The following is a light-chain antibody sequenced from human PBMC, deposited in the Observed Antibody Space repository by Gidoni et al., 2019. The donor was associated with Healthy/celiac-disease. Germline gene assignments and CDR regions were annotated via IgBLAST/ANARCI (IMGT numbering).Light chain of an antibody. V-gene: IGKV1-5*03. CDR3: QQYNSYWRT. CDR2: KAS. Sequence: DIQMTQSPSTLSASVGDRVTITCRASQSISSWLAWYQQKPGKAPKLLIYKASSLESGVPSRFSGSGSGTEFTLTISSLQPDDFATYYCQQYNSYWRTFXXXTKLEIK. J-gene: IGKJ2*01. CDR1: QSISSW.